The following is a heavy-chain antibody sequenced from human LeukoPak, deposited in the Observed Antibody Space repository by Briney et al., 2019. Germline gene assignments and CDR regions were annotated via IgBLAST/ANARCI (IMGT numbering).Heavy chain of an antibody. J-gene: IGHJ4*02. Sequence: HPGGSLRLSCAASGFTFSSYGMHWVRQAPGKGLEWVAVISYDGSNKYYADSVKGRFTISRDNSKNTLYLQMNSLRAEDTAVYYCARYCSGGSCWDYWGQGTLVTVSS. CDR1: GFTFSSYG. D-gene: IGHD2-15*01. V-gene: IGHV3-30*03. CDR2: ISYDGSNK. CDR3: ARYCSGGSCWDY.